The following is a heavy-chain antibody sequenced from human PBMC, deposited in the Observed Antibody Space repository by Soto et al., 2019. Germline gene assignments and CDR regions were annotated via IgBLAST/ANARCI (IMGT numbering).Heavy chain of an antibody. D-gene: IGHD6-13*01. CDR3: ARPKTIGAAAGKGWFDP. Sequence: QLQLQESGPGLVKPSETLSLTCTVSGGSVDSNRYYWAWIRQPPGKGLEWIGSIFYTGSTYYSPXXYSRXXLKGRLIISVDXSXNXXSLKLTSVTAADMAMYYCARPKTIGAAAGKGWFDPWGQGTLVTVSS. CDR2: IFYTGST. J-gene: IGHJ5*02. CDR1: GGSVDSNRYY. V-gene: IGHV4-39*01.